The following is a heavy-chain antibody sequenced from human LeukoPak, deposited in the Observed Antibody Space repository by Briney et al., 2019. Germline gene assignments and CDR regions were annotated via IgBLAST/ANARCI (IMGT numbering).Heavy chain of an antibody. J-gene: IGHJ6*04. V-gene: IGHV3-7*01. CDR2: IKEDGSDK. Sequence: GGSLRLSCAVSGFTFSDYWMTWVRQAPGRGLEWVANIKEDGSDKQYVGSVQGRFTISRDNAGNSLHLQMNSLRVEDTAVYYCVRESGVWVGPGIGRPLDVWGKGTAVTVSS. D-gene: IGHD3-16*01. CDR1: GFTFSDYW. CDR3: VRESGVWVGPGIGRPLDV.